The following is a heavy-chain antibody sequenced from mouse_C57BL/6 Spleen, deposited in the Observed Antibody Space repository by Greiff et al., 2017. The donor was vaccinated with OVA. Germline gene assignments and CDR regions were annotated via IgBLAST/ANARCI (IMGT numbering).Heavy chain of an antibody. D-gene: IGHD1-1*01. Sequence: DVKLVESGAELVRPGASVKLSCTASGFNIKDDYMHWVKQRPEQGLEWIGWIDPENGDTEYASKFQGKATITADTSSNTAYLQLSSLTSEDTAVYYCTRDYYGSSYLFDYWGQGTTLTVSS. J-gene: IGHJ2*01. V-gene: IGHV14-4*01. CDR3: TRDYYGSSYLFDY. CDR2: IDPENGDT. CDR1: GFNIKDDY.